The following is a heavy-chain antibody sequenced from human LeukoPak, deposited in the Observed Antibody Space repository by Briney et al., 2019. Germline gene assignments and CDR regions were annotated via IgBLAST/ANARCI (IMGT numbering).Heavy chain of an antibody. D-gene: IGHD2-2*01. CDR3: ARETIVVVPAAMDLYYYYGMDV. CDR2: IIPIFGTA. Sequence: GASVTVSCKASGGTFSSYAISWVRQAPGQGLEWMGGIIPIFGTANYAQKFQGRVTITADESTSTAYMELSSLRSEDTAVYYCARETIVVVPAAMDLYYYYGMDVWGQGTTVTVSS. CDR1: GGTFSSYA. J-gene: IGHJ6*02. V-gene: IGHV1-69*13.